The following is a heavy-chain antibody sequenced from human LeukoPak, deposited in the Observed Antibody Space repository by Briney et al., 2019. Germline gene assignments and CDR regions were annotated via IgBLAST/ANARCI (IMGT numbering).Heavy chain of an antibody. CDR3: AKGYQSLYYYYYMDV. CDR1: GFTFSSYG. D-gene: IGHD2-2*01. CDR2: ISGSGGST. J-gene: IGHJ6*03. V-gene: IGHV3-23*01. Sequence: GGSLRLSCAASGFTFSSYGMSWVRQAPGKGLEWVSAISGSGGSTYYADSVKGRFTISRDSSKNTLYLQMNSLRAEDTAVYYCAKGYQSLYYYYYMDVWGKGTTVTISS.